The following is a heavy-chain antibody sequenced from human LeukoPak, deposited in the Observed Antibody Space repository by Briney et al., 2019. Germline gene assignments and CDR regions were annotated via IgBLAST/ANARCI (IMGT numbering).Heavy chain of an antibody. CDR3: ARDRVGTNLGIHYYYGMDV. V-gene: IGHV1-69*04. J-gene: IGHJ6*02. CDR2: ILPILGIA. CDR1: GGTFSSYA. Sequence: SVKVSCKASGGTFSSYAISWVRQAPGQGLEWMGRILPILGIANYAQKFQGRVTITADKSTSTAYMELSSLRSEDTAVYYCARDRVGTNLGIHYYYGMDVWGQGTTVTVSS. D-gene: IGHD1-14*01.